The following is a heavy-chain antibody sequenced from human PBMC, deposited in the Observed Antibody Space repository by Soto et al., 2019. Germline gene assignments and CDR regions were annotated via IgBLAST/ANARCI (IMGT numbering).Heavy chain of an antibody. CDR1: GYSFTSYW. J-gene: IGHJ6*02. CDR3: ASHRGDYGDSYFLDV. Sequence: PGESLKISCKGSGYSFTSYWIGWVRQMPGKGLEWMGIIYPGDSDTRYSPSFQGQVTISADKSISTAYLQWSSLKASDTAMYYRASHRGDYGDSYFLDVWGQGTTVTVSS. D-gene: IGHD4-17*01. CDR2: IYPGDSDT. V-gene: IGHV5-51*01.